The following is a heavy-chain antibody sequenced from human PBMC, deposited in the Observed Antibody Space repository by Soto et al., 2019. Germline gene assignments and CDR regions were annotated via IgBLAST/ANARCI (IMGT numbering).Heavy chain of an antibody. V-gene: IGHV4-59*01. D-gene: IGHD3-9*01. CDR1: GGSISNYY. CDR2: VYYSGST. J-gene: IGHJ5*02. Sequence: SETLSLTCTVSGGSISNYYWTWVRQPPGKGLAWIGYVYYSGSTTYNPSLESRVTISIDASKNQSSLKMKSVTAADTAVYYCVRDYLLTGFDPWGQGALVTVSS. CDR3: VRDYLLTGFDP.